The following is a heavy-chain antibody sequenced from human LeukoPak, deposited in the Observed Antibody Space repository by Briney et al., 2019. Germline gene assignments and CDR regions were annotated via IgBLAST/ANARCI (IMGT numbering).Heavy chain of an antibody. CDR1: GFTFGDYV. J-gene: IGHJ4*02. V-gene: IGHV3-23*01. Sequence: GGSLRLSCTASGFTFGDYVMSWVRQAPGKGLEWVSAITATSSSTHDADSVQGRFTISRDNSKNTLYLQMNSLRPEDTAIYYCAKLFESGTYNNFFHYWGQGTLVTVFS. D-gene: IGHD3-10*01. CDR2: ITATSSST. CDR3: AKLFESGTYNNFFHY.